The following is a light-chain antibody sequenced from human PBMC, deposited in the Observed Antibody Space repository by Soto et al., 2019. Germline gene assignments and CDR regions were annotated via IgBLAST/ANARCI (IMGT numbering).Light chain of an antibody. CDR2: DAS. CDR3: QQRSNWPFS. CDR1: QSVSSY. Sequence: EIVLTQSPATLSLSPGERATLSCRASQSVSSYLAWYQQKPCQAPRLLIYDASNKATAIPATFSGSGSGSDFTLTISSLEPENFAVYYCQQRSNWPFSFGPGTIVDSK. V-gene: IGKV3-11*01. J-gene: IGKJ3*01.